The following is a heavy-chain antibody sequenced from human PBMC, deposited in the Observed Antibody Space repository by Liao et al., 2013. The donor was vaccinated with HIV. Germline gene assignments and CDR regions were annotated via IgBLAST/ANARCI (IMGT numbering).Heavy chain of an antibody. CDR1: GASLRVGDYY. CDR2: LYYSGDA. Sequence: QVQLQESGPGLVKPSETLSLTCVVSGASLRVGDYYWAWVRQPPGKGLEWIASLYYSGDAYFRPSLDSRVTISLDSSKDQFSLKMNSLTAADTAVYYCATINYHYYYFDVWGRGTTVTVSS. V-gene: IGHV4-39*07. CDR3: ATINYHYYYFDV. J-gene: IGHJ6*03.